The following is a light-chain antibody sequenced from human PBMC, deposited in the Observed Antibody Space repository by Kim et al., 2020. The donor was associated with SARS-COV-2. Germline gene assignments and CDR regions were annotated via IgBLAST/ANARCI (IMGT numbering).Light chain of an antibody. CDR1: RDDVGGYIY. V-gene: IGLV2-8*01. CDR2: ELS. CDR3: SSYAGSNNFYV. J-gene: IGLJ1*01. Sequence: VTTSRPGTRDDVGGYIYVSSYHNTPGNAPKLMIYELSKRPSGVPDRFSGSKSGNTASLTVSGLQAEDEADYYCSSYAGSNNFYVFGTGTKVTVL.